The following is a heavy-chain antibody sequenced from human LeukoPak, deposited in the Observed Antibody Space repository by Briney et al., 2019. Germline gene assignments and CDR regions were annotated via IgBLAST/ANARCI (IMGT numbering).Heavy chain of an antibody. J-gene: IGHJ4*02. D-gene: IGHD3-3*01. CDR2: IKSQTDGETI. V-gene: IGHV3-15*01. Sequence: GGSLRLSCVASGFTFSSHEMHWVRQAPGKGLEWVGRIKSQTDGETIDYAPPVKGRFTISRDDSKNTLYLQMSSLETEDTALYYCSTGVFRDLGDYWGQGTPVTVSS. CDR1: GFTFSSHE. CDR3: STGVFRDLGDY.